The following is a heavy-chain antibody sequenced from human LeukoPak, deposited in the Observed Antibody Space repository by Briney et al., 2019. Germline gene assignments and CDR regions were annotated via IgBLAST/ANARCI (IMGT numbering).Heavy chain of an antibody. J-gene: IGHJ4*02. D-gene: IGHD7-27*01. V-gene: IGHV3-30*03. CDR2: ISYDGSNK. CDR3: ARGSNWGSRVYYFDY. CDR1: GFPFSSNS. Sequence: GSLILSCPASGFPFSSNSMNWVRQAPGKGLEWVAVISYDGSNKYYADSVKGRFTISRDNSKNTLYLQMNSLRAEDTAVYYCARGSNWGSRVYYFDYWGQGTLVTVSS.